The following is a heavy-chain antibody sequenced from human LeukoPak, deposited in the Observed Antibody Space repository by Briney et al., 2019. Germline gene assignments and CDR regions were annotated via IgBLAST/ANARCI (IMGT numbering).Heavy chain of an antibody. Sequence: GGSPRLSCAASGFTFNAYSMNWVRPAPGKGLEWVSNIISRGDTTHYAASVKGRFTISRDNAKNSVFLHLNSLRGDDTAVYYCARGRGYCTGVSCDIDYWGQGTLVTVSS. V-gene: IGHV3-48*04. J-gene: IGHJ4*02. CDR1: GFTFNAYS. D-gene: IGHD2-8*02. CDR2: IISRGDTT. CDR3: ARGRGYCTGVSCDIDY.